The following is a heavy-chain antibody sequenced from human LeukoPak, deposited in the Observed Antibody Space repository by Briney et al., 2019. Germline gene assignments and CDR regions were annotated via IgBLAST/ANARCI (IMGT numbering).Heavy chain of an antibody. V-gene: IGHV4-38-2*02. CDR3: ARDKRYFDFFDY. D-gene: IGHD3-9*01. CDR1: GYSISSGYY. J-gene: IGHJ4*02. CDR2: IYTSGST. Sequence: SETLSLTCTVSGYSISSGYYWGWIRQPAGKGLEWIGRIYTSGSTSYNPSLKSRVTMSVDTSKNQFSLRLNSVTAADTALYYCARDKRYFDFFDYWGRGILVTVSS.